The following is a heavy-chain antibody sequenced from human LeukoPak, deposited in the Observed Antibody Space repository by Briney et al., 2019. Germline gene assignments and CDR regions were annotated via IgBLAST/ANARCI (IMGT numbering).Heavy chain of an antibody. J-gene: IGHJ3*02. CDR3: ASSALSEYDAFDI. CDR1: GGTFSSYA. CDR2: IIPIFGTA. D-gene: IGHD2/OR15-2a*01. V-gene: IGHV1-69*01. Sequence: GSSMKVSCKASGGTFSSYAISWVRQAPGQGLEWMGGIIPIFGTANYAQKFQGRVTITADESTSTAYMELSSLRSEDTAVYYCASSALSEYDAFDIWGQGTMVTVSS.